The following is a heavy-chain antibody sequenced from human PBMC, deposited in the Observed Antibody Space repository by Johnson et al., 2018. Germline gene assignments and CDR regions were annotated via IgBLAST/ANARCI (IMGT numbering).Heavy chain of an antibody. CDR3: ARERGFRYVDS. Sequence: QVQLQESGPGLVKPAETLSLTCAVSGASIRNAYWNWIRQPPGKGLEWIGFVYDSGTTDYNPSLKSRVTISVDTSNSLFSLRRSAVTAADPAVYYCARERGFRYVDSGGQGSLVTVS. CDR1: GASIRNAY. J-gene: IGHJ4*02. CDR2: VYDSGTT. V-gene: IGHV4-59*01. D-gene: IGHD5-18*01.